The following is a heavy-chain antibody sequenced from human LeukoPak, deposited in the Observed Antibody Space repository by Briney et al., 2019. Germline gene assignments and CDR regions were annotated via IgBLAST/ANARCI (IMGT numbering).Heavy chain of an antibody. V-gene: IGHV4-61*02. CDR3: ARHRPTDFDWLDLTYFDY. J-gene: IGHJ4*02. Sequence: SQTLSLTCTVSGGSISRGSYYWSWIRQPAGKGLEWIGRIYTSGSTNYNPSLKSRVTISVDTSKNQFSLKLSSVTAADTAVYYCARHRPTDFDWLDLTYFDYSGQGTLVTVSS. D-gene: IGHD3-9*01. CDR1: GGSISRGSYY. CDR2: IYTSGST.